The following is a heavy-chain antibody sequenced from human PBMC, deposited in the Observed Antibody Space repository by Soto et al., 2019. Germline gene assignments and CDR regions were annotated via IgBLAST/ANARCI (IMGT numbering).Heavy chain of an antibody. CDR3: ARDPGIAVDGPIPPFDY. D-gene: IGHD6-19*01. Sequence: ASVKVSCKASGYTFTSYGISWVRQAPGQGLEWMGWISAYNGNTNYAQKLQGRVTMTTDTSTSTAYMELRSLRSDDTAVYYCARDPGIAVDGPIPPFDYWGQGTLGTVSS. CDR1: GYTFTSYG. J-gene: IGHJ4*02. V-gene: IGHV1-18*01. CDR2: ISAYNGNT.